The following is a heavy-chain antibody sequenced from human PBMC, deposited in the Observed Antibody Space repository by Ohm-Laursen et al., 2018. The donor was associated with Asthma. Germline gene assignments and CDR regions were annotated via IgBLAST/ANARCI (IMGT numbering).Heavy chain of an antibody. V-gene: IGHV1-69*01. CDR3: AKGSYYDSRDKEYYFDY. J-gene: IGHJ4*02. CDR1: GGTFSSYA. CDR2: IIPIFGTA. Sequence: SSVKVSCKSSGGTFSSYAISWVRQAPGQGLEWMGGIIPIFGTANYAQKFQGRVTITADESTSTAYMELSSLRSEDTAVYYCAKGSYYDSRDKEYYFDYWGQGTLVTVSS. D-gene: IGHD3-22*01.